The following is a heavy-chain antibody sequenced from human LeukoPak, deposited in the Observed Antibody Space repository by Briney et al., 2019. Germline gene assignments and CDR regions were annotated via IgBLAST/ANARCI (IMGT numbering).Heavy chain of an antibody. J-gene: IGHJ3*02. D-gene: IGHD6-19*01. V-gene: IGHV3-48*04. CDR1: GFTFSSYS. CDR3: ARDHQWALDI. CDR2: ISSSGSPT. Sequence: GGSLRLSCAASGFTFSSYSMNWVRQAPGKGLEWVSYISSSGSPTHYADSVKGRFTISRDNAKNSLYLQMNSLRAEDTAVYYCARDHQWALDIWGQGTRVTVSS.